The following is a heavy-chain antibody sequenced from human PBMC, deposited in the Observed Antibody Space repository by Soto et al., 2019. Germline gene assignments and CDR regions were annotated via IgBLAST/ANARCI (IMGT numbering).Heavy chain of an antibody. V-gene: IGHV4-31*03. Sequence: PSETLSLTCTVSGGSISSGGYYWSWIRQHPGKGLEWIGYIYYSGSTYYNPSLKSRVTISVDTSKNQFSLKLSSVTAADTAVYYCAQRRGGLYYDILTGPDGGMDVWGQGTTVTVSS. D-gene: IGHD3-9*01. CDR1: GGSISSGGYY. CDR2: IYYSGST. J-gene: IGHJ6*02. CDR3: AQRRGGLYYDILTGPDGGMDV.